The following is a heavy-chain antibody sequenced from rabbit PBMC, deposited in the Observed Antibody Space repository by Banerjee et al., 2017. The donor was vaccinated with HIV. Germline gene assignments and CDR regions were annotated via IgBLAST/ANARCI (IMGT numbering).Heavy chain of an antibody. Sequence: QSLEESGGDLVKPGASLTLTCTASGFSFSNVYNMCWVRQAPGKGLEWIACIGAGSGGATAYASWAKGRFTISKASSTTVTLQMTSLTAADTATYFCTTELTGNVNFWGQGTLVTVS. CDR2: IGAGSGGAT. CDR1: GFSFSNVYN. J-gene: IGHJ3*01. CDR3: TTELTGNVNF. V-gene: IGHV1S40*01. D-gene: IGHD7-1*01.